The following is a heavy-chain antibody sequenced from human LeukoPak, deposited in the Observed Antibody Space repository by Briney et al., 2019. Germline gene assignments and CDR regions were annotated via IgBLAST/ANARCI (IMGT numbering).Heavy chain of an antibody. CDR3: ARLDYDFWKGSAYYYGMDV. Sequence: SETLSLTCTVSGGSISSYYWSWIRQPAGKGLEWIGRIYTSGSTNYNPSLKSRVTISVDTSKNQFSLKLSSVTAADTAVYYCARLDYDFWKGSAYYYGMDVWGQGTTVTVSS. CDR1: GGSISSYY. V-gene: IGHV4-4*07. CDR2: IYTSGST. D-gene: IGHD3-3*01. J-gene: IGHJ6*02.